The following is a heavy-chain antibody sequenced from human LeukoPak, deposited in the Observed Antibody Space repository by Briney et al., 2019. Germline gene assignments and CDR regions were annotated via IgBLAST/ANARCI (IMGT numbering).Heavy chain of an antibody. CDR2: ISSSSSYI. CDR3: ARVFSGGMVRGPYGMDV. Sequence: NPGGSLRLSCAASGFTFSSYSMNRVRQAPGKGLEWVSSISSSSSYIYYADSVKGRFTISRDNAKNSLYLQMNSLRAEDTAVYYCARVFSGGMVRGPYGMDVWGQGTTVTVSS. CDR1: GFTFSSYS. D-gene: IGHD3-10*01. V-gene: IGHV3-21*01. J-gene: IGHJ6*02.